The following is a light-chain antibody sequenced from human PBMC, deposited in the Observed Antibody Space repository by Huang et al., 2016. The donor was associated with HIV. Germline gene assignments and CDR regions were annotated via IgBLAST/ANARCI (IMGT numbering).Light chain of an antibody. CDR1: QGISSY. CDR3: QQYYSYTT. V-gene: IGKV1-8*01. J-gene: IGKJ4*01. Sequence: AIRMTQSPSSLSASTGDRVTITCRASQGISSYLAWYQQKPGKAPKPLIYAASTLQSGVPSRFSGSGSGTDFTLTISCLQSEDFATYYCQQYYSYTTFGGGTKVEIK. CDR2: AAS.